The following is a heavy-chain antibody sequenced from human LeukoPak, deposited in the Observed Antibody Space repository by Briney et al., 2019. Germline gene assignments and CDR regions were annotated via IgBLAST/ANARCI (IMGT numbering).Heavy chain of an antibody. CDR1: GFNFSSYG. Sequence: GGSLRLSCAASGFNFSSYGMTRVRQAPGKGLEWVSIISGSGDSTYYADSVKGRFTISRENSKNRLYLQMNSLRAGDTAVYYCAKEFYYYRPGGFDPWGQGTLVTVSS. J-gene: IGHJ5*02. V-gene: IGHV3-23*01. CDR3: AKEFYYYRPGGFDP. CDR2: ISGSGDST. D-gene: IGHD3-22*01.